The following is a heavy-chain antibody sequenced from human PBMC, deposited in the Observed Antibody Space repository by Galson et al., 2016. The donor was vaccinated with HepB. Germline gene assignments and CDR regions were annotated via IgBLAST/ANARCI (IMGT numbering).Heavy chain of an antibody. CDR2: ISGSGYST. Sequence: SLRLSCAASGFTFNSCAMTWVRQVPGKGLQWVSSISGSGYSTYDADSVKGRFTISRDNSRNTVYLQMNSLRAEDTAFYYCTKGNIGGLPSAPYAWGQGTLVTVSS. D-gene: IGHD2-2*01. J-gene: IGHJ5*02. CDR1: GFTFNSCA. CDR3: TKGNIGGLPSAPYA. V-gene: IGHV3-23*01.